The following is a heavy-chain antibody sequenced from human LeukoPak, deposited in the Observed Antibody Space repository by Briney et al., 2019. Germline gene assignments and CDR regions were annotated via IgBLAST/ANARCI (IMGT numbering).Heavy chain of an antibody. CDR3: ARGPHYYGSGSYRTYNWFDP. J-gene: IGHJ5*02. CDR1: GGSISSSSYY. CDR2: IYYSGST. V-gene: IGHV4-39*01. Sequence: SETLSPTCTVSGGSISSSSYYWGWIRQPPGRGLEWIGSIYYSGSTYYNPSLKSRVTISVDTSKNQFSLKLSSVTAADTAVYYCARGPHYYGSGSYRTYNWFDPWGQGTLVTVSS. D-gene: IGHD3-10*01.